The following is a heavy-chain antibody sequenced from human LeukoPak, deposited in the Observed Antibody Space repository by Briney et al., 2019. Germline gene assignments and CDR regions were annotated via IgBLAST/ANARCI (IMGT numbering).Heavy chain of an antibody. D-gene: IGHD2-2*01. CDR2: IIPILGIA. CDR3: ARESLAYCSSTSCPSGYFDY. Sequence: ASVKVSCKASGGTFSSYTSSWVRQAPGQGLEWMGRIIPILGIANYAQKFQGRVTITADKSTSTAYMELSSLRSEDTAVHYCARESLAYCSSTSCPSGYFDYWGQGTLVTVSS. V-gene: IGHV1-69*04. J-gene: IGHJ4*02. CDR1: GGTFSSYT.